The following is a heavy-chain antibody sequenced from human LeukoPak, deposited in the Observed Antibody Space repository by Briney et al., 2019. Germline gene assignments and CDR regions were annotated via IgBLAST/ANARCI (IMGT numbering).Heavy chain of an antibody. D-gene: IGHD2-21*02. CDR3: TTTLSVTARGY. J-gene: IGHJ4*02. V-gene: IGHV3-15*07. Sequence: GGSLRLSCAASGFTFSSYSMNWVRQAPGKGLEWVGRIYSTDVDGTIDYAAPVKGRFTISRDDSKDTLYLQMNSLKTEDTAVYYCTTTLSVTARGYWGQGTLVTVSS. CDR2: IYSTDVDGTI. CDR1: GFTFSSYS.